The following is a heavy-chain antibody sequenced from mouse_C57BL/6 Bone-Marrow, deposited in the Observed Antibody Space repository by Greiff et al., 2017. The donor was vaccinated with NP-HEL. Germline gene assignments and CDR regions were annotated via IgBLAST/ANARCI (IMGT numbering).Heavy chain of an antibody. CDR1: GYTFTSYW. CDR3: ARSPLLLRYNAMDY. Sequence: QVQLQQPGAELVRPGTSVKLSCKASGYTFTSYWMHWVKQRPGQGLEWIGVIDPSDSYTNYNPKFKGKATLTVDTSSSTAYLQLSSLTSEDTAIYYCARSPLLLRYNAMDYWGQGTSVTVSS. V-gene: IGHV1-59*01. D-gene: IGHD1-1*01. J-gene: IGHJ4*01. CDR2: IDPSDSYT.